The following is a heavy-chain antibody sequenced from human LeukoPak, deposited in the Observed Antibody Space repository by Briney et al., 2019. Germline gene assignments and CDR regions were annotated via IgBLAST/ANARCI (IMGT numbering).Heavy chain of an antibody. CDR1: GGSISSYY. V-gene: IGHV4-59*01. J-gene: IGHJ6*03. D-gene: IGHD2-15*01. CDR2: IYYSRST. Sequence: PSETLSLTCTVSGGSISSYYWSWIRQPPGKGLEWIGYIYYSRSTNYNPSLKSRVTISVDTSKNQFSLKLSSVTAADTAVYYCARARYCSGGSCYGHYYYYYMDVWGKGTTVTVSS. CDR3: ARARYCSGGSCYGHYYYYYMDV.